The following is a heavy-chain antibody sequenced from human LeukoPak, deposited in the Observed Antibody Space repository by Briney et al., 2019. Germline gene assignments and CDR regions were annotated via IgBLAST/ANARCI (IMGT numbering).Heavy chain of an antibody. D-gene: IGHD2-2*01. V-gene: IGHV3-21*01. CDR1: GFTFSSYS. J-gene: IGHJ5*02. CDR2: ISSSSSYI. Sequence: PGGSLRLSCAASGFTFSSYSMNWVRQAPGKGLEWVSSISSSSSYIYYADSVKGRFTISRDNAKNSLYLQMNSLRAEDTAVYYCATLGYCSSTSCSGDWFDPWGQGTLVTVSS. CDR3: ATLGYCSSTSCSGDWFDP.